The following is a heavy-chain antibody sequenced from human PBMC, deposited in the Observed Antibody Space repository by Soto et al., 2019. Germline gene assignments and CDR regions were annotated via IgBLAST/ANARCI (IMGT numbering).Heavy chain of an antibody. Sequence: GSLRLSCAASGFTFSSYSMNWVRQAPGKGLEWVSSISSSSSYIYYADSVKGRFTISRDNAKNSLYLQMNSLRAEDTAVYYCARVRKDIVVVPAAIPHYMDVWGKGTTVTVSS. CDR3: ARVRKDIVVVPAAIPHYMDV. CDR2: ISSSSSYI. D-gene: IGHD2-2*01. J-gene: IGHJ6*03. CDR1: GFTFSSYS. V-gene: IGHV3-21*01.